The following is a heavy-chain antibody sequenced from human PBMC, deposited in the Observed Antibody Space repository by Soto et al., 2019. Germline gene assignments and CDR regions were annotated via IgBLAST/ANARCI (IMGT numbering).Heavy chain of an antibody. CDR1: GDTVSSNSFA. CDR2: TYYRSRWYS. D-gene: IGHD2-15*01. V-gene: IGHV6-1*01. CDR3: ARSEEDSDYYYYGMDV. J-gene: IGHJ6*02. Sequence: PSQTLSLTFVGSGDTVSSNSFAWNCVSQSPSRGLEWLGRTYYRSRWYSDYAVSVRSRIDINADTSKNQVSLQLNSVTPEDTAVYYCARSEEDSDYYYYGMDVWGQGTTVTDS.